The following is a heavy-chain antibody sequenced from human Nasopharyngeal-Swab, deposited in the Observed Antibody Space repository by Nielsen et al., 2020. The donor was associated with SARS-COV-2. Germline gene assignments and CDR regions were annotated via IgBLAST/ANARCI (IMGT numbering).Heavy chain of an antibody. CDR2: ISTSGRST. J-gene: IGHJ6*02. Sequence: GGSLRLSCAASGFTSSDYYMAWIRQAPGTALERVSYISTSGRSTDSADSVKGRFTISRDNANNLLYLQMNSLRGEDTAVYYCAREKGYQVLLDNYYHGLDVWGHGTAVTASS. CDR3: AREKGYQVLLDNYYHGLDV. D-gene: IGHD3-10*01. CDR1: GFTSSDYY. V-gene: IGHV3-11*01.